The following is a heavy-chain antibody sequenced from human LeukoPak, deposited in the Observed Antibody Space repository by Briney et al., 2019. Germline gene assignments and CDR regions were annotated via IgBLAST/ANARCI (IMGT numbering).Heavy chain of an antibody. CDR1: GFTFDDYG. CDR2: INWNGGST. CDR3: ARGITMIVVVGDAFDI. J-gene: IGHJ3*02. V-gene: IGHV3-20*04. Sequence: PGGSLGLSCAASGFTFDDYGMSWVRQAPGKGLEWVSGINWNGGSTGYADSVKGRFTISRDNAKNSLYLQMNSLRAEDTALYYCARGITMIVVVGDAFDIWGQGTMVTVSS. D-gene: IGHD3-22*01.